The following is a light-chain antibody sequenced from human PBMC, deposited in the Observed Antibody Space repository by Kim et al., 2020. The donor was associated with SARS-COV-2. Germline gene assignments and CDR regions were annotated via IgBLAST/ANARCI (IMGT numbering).Light chain of an antibody. V-gene: IGLV1-51*01. CDR2: DNN. Sequence: GQKVTISCSGRRSNIGNNYVSGYQQLPGAAPKLLIFDNNQRPSGIPDRFSGSKSGTSATLGITGLQTGDEADYYCGTWDSSLSAAVFGGGTQLTVL. J-gene: IGLJ7*01. CDR3: GTWDSSLSAAV. CDR1: RSNIGNNY.